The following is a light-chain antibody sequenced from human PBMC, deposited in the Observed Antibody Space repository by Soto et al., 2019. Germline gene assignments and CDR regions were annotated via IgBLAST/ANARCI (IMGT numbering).Light chain of an antibody. CDR3: QQYGSSPVT. Sequence: EIVLTQSPGTLSLSPGERATLSCRASQSVSSSYLAWYQQKPGQAPWLLIYDAASRATGIPDRFSGSGSGTDFTLTISRLEPEDFAVYYCQQYGSSPVTFGQGTKVEIK. J-gene: IGKJ1*01. CDR1: QSVSSSY. V-gene: IGKV3-20*01. CDR2: DAA.